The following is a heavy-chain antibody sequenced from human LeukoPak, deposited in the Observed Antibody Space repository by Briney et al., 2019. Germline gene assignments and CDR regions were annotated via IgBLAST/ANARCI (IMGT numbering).Heavy chain of an antibody. J-gene: IGHJ4*02. CDR3: AREQVRMGWSFDY. V-gene: IGHV3-30*04. CDR2: ISYDGSNK. D-gene: IGHD2-8*01. CDR1: GFTYSSYA. Sequence: GGSLRLSCAASGFTYSSYAMHWVRQAPGKGLEWVAVISYDGSNKYYADSAKGRFTISRDNSKNTLYLQMNSLRAEDTAVYYCAREQVRMGWSFDYWGQGTLVTVSS.